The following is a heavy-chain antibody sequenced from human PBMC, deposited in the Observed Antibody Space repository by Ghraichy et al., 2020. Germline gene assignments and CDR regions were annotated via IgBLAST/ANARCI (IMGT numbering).Heavy chain of an antibody. CDR2: ISSSSSYI. V-gene: IGHV3-21*01. CDR1: GFTFSSYS. J-gene: IGHJ6*02. D-gene: IGHD4-17*01. Sequence: GVLRLSCAASGFTFSSYSMNWVRQAPGKGLEWVSSISSSSSYIYYADSVKGRFTISRDNAKNSLYLQMNSLRAEDTAVYYCARDGSDYGDYDYYGMDVWGQGTTVTVSS. CDR3: ARDGSDYGDYDYYGMDV.